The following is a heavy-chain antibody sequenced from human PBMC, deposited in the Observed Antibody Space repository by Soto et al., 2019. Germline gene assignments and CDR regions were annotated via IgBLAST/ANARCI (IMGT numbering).Heavy chain of an antibody. V-gene: IGHV3-33*01. D-gene: IGHD7-27*01. CDR2: IWYDGSNT. CDR1: GFIFSSFG. Sequence: GGSLRLSCAASGFIFSSFGMHWVRQAPGKGLEWVAHIWYDGSNTYYADSVKGRFTISRDNSRNTVYLQMNSPRAEDAAVYHCVRDLLGSGGHFDYWGQGTLVTVPS. CDR3: VRDLLGSGGHFDY. J-gene: IGHJ4*02.